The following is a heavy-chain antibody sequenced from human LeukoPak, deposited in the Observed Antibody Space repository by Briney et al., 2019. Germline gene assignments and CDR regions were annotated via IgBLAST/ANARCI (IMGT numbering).Heavy chain of an antibody. V-gene: IGHV3-23*01. J-gene: IGHJ4*02. CDR1: GFTFSSYA. Sequence: GGSLRLSCAASGFTFSSYAMSWVRRAPGKGLEWVSTVSGSGGSSYYADSVKGRFTISRDNSKNTLYLQMNSLRAEDTAVYYCAKVVSVGATIPFDYWGQGTLVTVSS. CDR2: VSGSGGSS. CDR3: AKVVSVGATIPFDY. D-gene: IGHD1-26*01.